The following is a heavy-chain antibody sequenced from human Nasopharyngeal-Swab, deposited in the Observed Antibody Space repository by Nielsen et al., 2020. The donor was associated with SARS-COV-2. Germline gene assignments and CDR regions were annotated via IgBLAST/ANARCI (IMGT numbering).Heavy chain of an antibody. Sequence: WIRQPPGKGLEWVSSISSSSSYIYYADSVKGRFTISRDNAKNSLYLQMNSLRAEDTAVYYCARVAGLIAAAGDYWGQGTLVTRLL. CDR2: ISSSSSYI. J-gene: IGHJ4*02. V-gene: IGHV3-21*01. D-gene: IGHD6-13*01. CDR3: ARVAGLIAAAGDY.